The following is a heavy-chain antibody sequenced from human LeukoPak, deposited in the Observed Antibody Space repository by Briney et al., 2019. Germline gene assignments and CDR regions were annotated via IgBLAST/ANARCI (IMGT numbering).Heavy chain of an antibody. CDR1: GFTFSSYW. J-gene: IGHJ3*02. CDR3: ARGYGSGSYPAANDAFDI. V-gene: IGHV3-74*01. Sequence: GGSLRLSCAASGFTFSSYWMHWVRQAPGKGLVWVSRINTDGSSTSYADSVKGRFTISRDNAKNSLYLQMNSLRAEDTAVYYCARGYGSGSYPAANDAFDIWGQGTMVTVSS. CDR2: INTDGSST. D-gene: IGHD3-10*01.